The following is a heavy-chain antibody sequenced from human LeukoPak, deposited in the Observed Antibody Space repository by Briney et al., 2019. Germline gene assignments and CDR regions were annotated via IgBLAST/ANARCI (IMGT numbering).Heavy chain of an antibody. CDR2: ISNDGSKK. J-gene: IGHJ4*02. CDR3: ARDEDSGDFWVFY. V-gene: IGHV3-30-3*01. D-gene: IGHD2-21*01. Sequence: GGSLRLSCAASGFTFSRYTMHWVRQAPGKGLEWVAIISNDGSKKYYADSVKGRLTVSRDNSKNTLYLQMNSLRAEDTAVYYCARDEDSGDFWVFYWGQGTLVTVSS. CDR1: GFTFSRYT.